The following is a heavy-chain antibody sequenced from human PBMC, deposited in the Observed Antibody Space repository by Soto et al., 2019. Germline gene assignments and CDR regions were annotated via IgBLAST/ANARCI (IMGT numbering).Heavy chain of an antibody. CDR3: TTVPRYSSSWSLYYYYGMDV. CDR1: GFTFSNAW. CDR2: IKSKTDGGTT. D-gene: IGHD6-13*01. Sequence: PGGSLRLSCAASGFTFSNAWMSWVRQAPGKGLEWVGRIKSKTDGGTTDYAAPVKGRFTISRDDSKNTLYLQMNSLKTEDTAVYYCTTVPRYSSSWSLYYYYGMDVWGQGTTVTVSS. V-gene: IGHV3-15*01. J-gene: IGHJ6*02.